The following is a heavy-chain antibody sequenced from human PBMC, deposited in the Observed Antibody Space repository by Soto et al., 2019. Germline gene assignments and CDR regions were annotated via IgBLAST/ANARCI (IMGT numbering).Heavy chain of an antibody. Sequence: QVQLVESGGGVVQPGRSLRLSCAASGFTFSSYGMHWVRQAPGKGLEWVAVISYDGSNKYYADSVKGRFTISRDNSKNTLYSKTDCLRAEDTAVYYCAKDEGTSYYYGMDVWGQGTTVTVSS. J-gene: IGHJ6*02. CDR3: AKDEGTSYYYGMDV. D-gene: IGHD3-10*01. V-gene: IGHV3-30*18. CDR1: GFTFSSYG. CDR2: ISYDGSNK.